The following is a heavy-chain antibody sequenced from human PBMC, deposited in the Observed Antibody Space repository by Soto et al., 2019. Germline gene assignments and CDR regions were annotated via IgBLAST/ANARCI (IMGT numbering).Heavy chain of an antibody. CDR3: ARGPGTYYDYIWGSYRYTFLDY. Sequence: SETLSLTCAVYGGSFSGYYWSWIRQPPGKGLEWIGKINHSGSTNYNPSLKSRVTISVDTSKNQFSLKLSSVTAADTAVYYCARGPGTYYDYIWGSYRYTFLDYWGQGTLVTVSS. D-gene: IGHD3-16*02. V-gene: IGHV4-34*01. CDR2: INHSGST. CDR1: GGSFSGYY. J-gene: IGHJ4*02.